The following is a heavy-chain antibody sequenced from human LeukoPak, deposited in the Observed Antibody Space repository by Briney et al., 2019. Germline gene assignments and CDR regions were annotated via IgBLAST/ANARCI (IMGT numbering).Heavy chain of an antibody. CDR2: INPNSGGT. D-gene: IGHD5-12*01. CDR1: GYTFTGYY. Sequence: ASVKVSCKASGYTFTGYYMHWVRQAPGQGLEWMGWINPNSGGTNYAQKFQGRVTMTRDMSISTAYMELSRLRSDDTAVYYCARGVTSWLRSLTNYYYYMDVWGKGTTVTVSS. J-gene: IGHJ6*03. CDR3: ARGVTSWLRSLTNYYYYMDV. V-gene: IGHV1-2*02.